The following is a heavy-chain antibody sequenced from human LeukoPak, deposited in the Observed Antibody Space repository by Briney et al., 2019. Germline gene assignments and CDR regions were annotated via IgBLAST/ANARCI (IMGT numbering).Heavy chain of an antibody. CDR3: ARDLPFQH. CDR2: IYSGGST. J-gene: IGHJ1*01. V-gene: IGHV3-66*01. CDR1: GFTVRSNY. Sequence: GGSLRLSCAASGFTVRSNYMSWVRLAPGKGLEWVSVIYSGGSTYYADSVKGRFTISRDNSKNTLYLQMNSLRAEDTAVYYCARDLPFQHWGQGTLVTVSS.